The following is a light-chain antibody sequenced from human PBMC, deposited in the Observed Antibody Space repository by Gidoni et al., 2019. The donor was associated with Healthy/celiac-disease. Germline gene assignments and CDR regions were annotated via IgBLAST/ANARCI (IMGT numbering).Light chain of an antibody. Sequence: QSLVTKPPARARSPGKPITISGTGTSSDVGGYNYVSWYQQHPGKAPKLMIYDVSNRPSEVSNRFSGSKSGNTASLTISGLQAEDEADYYCSSYTSSSTLDVVFGGGTKLTVL. CDR2: DVS. CDR1: SSDVGGYNY. J-gene: IGLJ2*01. CDR3: SSYTSSSTLDVV. V-gene: IGLV2-14*01.